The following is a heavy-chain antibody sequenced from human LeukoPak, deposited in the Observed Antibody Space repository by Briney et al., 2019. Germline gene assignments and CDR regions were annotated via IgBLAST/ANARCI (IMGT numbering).Heavy chain of an antibody. J-gene: IGHJ4*02. V-gene: IGHV3-33*01. CDR3: ARGIAAAGRTAAIY. CDR2: IWYDGSNR. D-gene: IGHD6-13*01. Sequence: GGSPRLPCAASGFTFNNYAMHWVRQAPGMGLESVAVIWYDGSNRYYADSVRGRFTISRDNSKNTLYLQMNSLRAEDTAMYYCARGIAAAGRTAAIYWGRGTLVTVSS. CDR1: GFTFNNYA.